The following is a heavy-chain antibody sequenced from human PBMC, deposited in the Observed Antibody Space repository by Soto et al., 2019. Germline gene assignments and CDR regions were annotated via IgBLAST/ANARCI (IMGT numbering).Heavy chain of an antibody. J-gene: IGHJ3*02. V-gene: IGHV3-21*01. CDR2: ISSSSSYI. CDR1: GFPFSSYS. CDR3: ARAPTADIVVVPAAPDAFDI. D-gene: IGHD2-2*01. Sequence: TGGSLRLSCAASGFPFSSYSMNWVRPAPGKGLEWVSSISSSSSYIYYADSVKGRFTISRDNAKNSLYLQMNSLRAEDTAVYYCARAPTADIVVVPAAPDAFDIWGQGTMVTVS.